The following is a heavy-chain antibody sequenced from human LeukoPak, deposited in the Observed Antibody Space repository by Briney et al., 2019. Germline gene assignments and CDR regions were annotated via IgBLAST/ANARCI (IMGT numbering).Heavy chain of an antibody. Sequence: PSETLYLTCTVSGGSITSHFWSWIRQPPGKGLEWIGYIYYTGSTNYSPSLKSRVTISADTSKNQISLKLSSVTAADTAVYYCARDGYSGSSLFDYWGRGTLVTVSS. CDR2: IYYTGST. V-gene: IGHV4-59*11. CDR1: GGSITSHF. CDR3: ARDGYSGSSLFDY. D-gene: IGHD1-26*01. J-gene: IGHJ4*02.